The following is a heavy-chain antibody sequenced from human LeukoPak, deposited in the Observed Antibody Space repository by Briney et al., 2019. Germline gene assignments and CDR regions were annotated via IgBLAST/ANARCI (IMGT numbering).Heavy chain of an antibody. CDR3: ARDFGGWLNDY. J-gene: IGHJ4*02. D-gene: IGHD6-19*01. CDR1: GGSISSYY. Sequence: PSETLSLTCTVSGGSISSYYWSWIRQPPGKGLEWIGYIYYSGSTNYNPSLKSRVTISADTSKNQFSLKLSSVTAADTAVYYCARDFGGWLNDYWGQGTLVTVSS. V-gene: IGHV4-59*01. CDR2: IYYSGST.